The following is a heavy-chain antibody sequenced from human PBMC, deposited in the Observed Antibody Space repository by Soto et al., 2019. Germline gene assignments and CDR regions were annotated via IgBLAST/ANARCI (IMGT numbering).Heavy chain of an antibody. V-gene: IGHV4-59*01. Sequence: QVQLQASGPGLVTPSETLSLTCPVSGGSISRYYWRWIRPPPGKALAWIGYIYYSGSTNYHPSLKSRVTISVDTSKNQFSRKLSSVTAADTAVYYCARTPEDGSSFDVPWGQGTLVTVSS. D-gene: IGHD2-15*01. J-gene: IGHJ5*02. CDR2: IYYSGST. CDR3: ARTPEDGSSFDVP. CDR1: GGSISRYY.